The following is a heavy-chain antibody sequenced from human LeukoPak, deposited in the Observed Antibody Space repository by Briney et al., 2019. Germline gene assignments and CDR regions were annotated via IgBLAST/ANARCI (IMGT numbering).Heavy chain of an antibody. CDR3: VGSGWYGYFDY. Sequence: PGGSLRLSCAAAGFTFSNYAMTWVRQAPGKGLEWVSSINGSGGSTYYADSVKGRFTISRDNSKNTLYLQMNSLRAEDTAVYYCVGSGWYGYFDYWGQGTLVTVSS. CDR2: INGSGGST. V-gene: IGHV3-23*01. D-gene: IGHD6-19*01. J-gene: IGHJ4*02. CDR1: GFTFSNYA.